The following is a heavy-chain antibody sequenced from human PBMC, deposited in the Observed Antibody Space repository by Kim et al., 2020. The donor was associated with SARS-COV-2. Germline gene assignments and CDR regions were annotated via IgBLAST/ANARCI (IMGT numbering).Heavy chain of an antibody. D-gene: IGHD2-15*01. CDR2: INHSGTT. CDR3: ARPRWSYGMDV. V-gene: IGHV4-34*01. J-gene: IGHJ6*02. Sequence: SETLSLTCAVYGGSFSGYYWTWIRQPPGKGLEWIGEINHSGTTDYNPSLKSRVTISIDTSKNQFSLKLTSVTAADTAVYYCARPRWSYGMDVWGQGTTVT. CDR1: GGSFSGYY.